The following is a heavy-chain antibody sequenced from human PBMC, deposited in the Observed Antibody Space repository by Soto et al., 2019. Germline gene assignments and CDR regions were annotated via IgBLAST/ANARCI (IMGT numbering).Heavy chain of an antibody. CDR1: GGSFSGYY. CDR2: INHSGST. Sequence: PSETLSLTCAVYGGSFSGYYWSWIRQPPGKGLEWIGEINHSGSTNYNPSLKSRVTISVDTSKNQFSLKLSSVTAADTAVYYCARGPENYYYYMDVWGKGTTVT. CDR3: ARGPENYYYYMDV. J-gene: IGHJ6*03. V-gene: IGHV4-34*01.